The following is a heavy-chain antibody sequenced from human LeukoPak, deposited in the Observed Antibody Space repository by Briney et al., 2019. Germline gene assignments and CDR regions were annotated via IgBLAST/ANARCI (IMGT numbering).Heavy chain of an antibody. V-gene: IGHV1-46*01. CDR1: GYTFTSYY. J-gene: IGHJ2*01. Sequence: GASVKVSCKASGYTFTSYYMHWVRQAPGQGLEWMGIINPSGGSTSYAQKFQGRVTMTRDTSTSTVYMELSSLRSEDTAVYYCAREREIAAAADLNWYFDLWGRGTLVTVSS. CDR3: AREREIAAAADLNWYFDL. CDR2: INPSGGST. D-gene: IGHD6-13*01.